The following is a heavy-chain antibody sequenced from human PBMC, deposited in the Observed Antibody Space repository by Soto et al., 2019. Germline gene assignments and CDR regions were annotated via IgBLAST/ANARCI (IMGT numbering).Heavy chain of an antibody. V-gene: IGHV4-59*08. CDR2: IYYSGST. CDR3: ARLTTVTTDFDY. Sequence: QVQLQESGPGLVKPSETLSLTCTVSGGSISSYYWSWIRQPPGKGLEWLGYIYYSGSTNYTPSLKSRLTISVDTSKNQCSLKLSSVTAADTAVYYCARLTTVTTDFDYWGQGTLVTVSS. CDR1: GGSISSYY. D-gene: IGHD4-17*01. J-gene: IGHJ4*02.